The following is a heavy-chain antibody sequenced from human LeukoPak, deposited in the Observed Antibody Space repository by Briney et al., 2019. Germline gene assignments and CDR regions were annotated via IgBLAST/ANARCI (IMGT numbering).Heavy chain of an antibody. CDR1: GFTFSSYG. D-gene: IGHD3-22*01. V-gene: IGHV3-33*01. CDR3: ASNYYDSSGYPYYFDY. J-gene: IGHJ4*02. CDR2: IWYDGSNK. Sequence: GGSLRLSCAASGFTFSSYGMHWVRQAPGKGLEWVAVIWYDGSNKYYADSVKGRFTISRDNSKNTLYLQMNSLRAEGTAVYYCASNYYDSSGYPYYFDYWGQGTLVTVSS.